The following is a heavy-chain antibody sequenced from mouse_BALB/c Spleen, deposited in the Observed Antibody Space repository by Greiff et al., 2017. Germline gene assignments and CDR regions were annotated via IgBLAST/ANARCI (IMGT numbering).Heavy chain of an antibody. Sequence: EVQLQESGPGLVKPSQSLSLTCTVTGYSITSDYAWNWIRQFPGNKLEWMGYISYSGSTSYNPSLKSRISITRDTSKNQFFLQLNSVTTEDTATYYCARGELSSMDYWGQGTSVTVSS. CDR1: GYSITSDYA. CDR2: ISYSGST. V-gene: IGHV3-2*02. CDR3: ARGELSSMDY. J-gene: IGHJ4*01.